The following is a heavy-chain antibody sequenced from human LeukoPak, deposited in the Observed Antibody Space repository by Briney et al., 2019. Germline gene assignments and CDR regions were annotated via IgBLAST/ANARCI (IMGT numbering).Heavy chain of an antibody. Sequence: PGGSLRLSCAASGFTFSSYWMHWVRQAPGKGLMWVSLITTDGSSTTYADSVKGRFTISRDNAKNTLYLQMNSLRAGDTAVYYCAREGVVVDPTGGIDYWGQGTLVTVSS. CDR1: GFTFSSYW. D-gene: IGHD3-22*01. J-gene: IGHJ4*02. CDR3: AREGVVVDPTGGIDY. CDR2: ITTDGSST. V-gene: IGHV3-74*01.